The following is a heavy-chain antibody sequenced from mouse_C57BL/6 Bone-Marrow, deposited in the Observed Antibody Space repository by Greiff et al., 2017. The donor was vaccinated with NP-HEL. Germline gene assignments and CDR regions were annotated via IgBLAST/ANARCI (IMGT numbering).Heavy chain of an antibody. J-gene: IGHJ2*01. Sequence: VQLQQSGPVLVKPGASVKMSCKASGYTFTDYYMNWVKQSHGKSLEWIGVINPYNGGTSYNQKFKGKATLTVDKSSSTAYMELNSLTSEDSAVYYCARRLGPFDYWGQGTTLTFSS. V-gene: IGHV1-19*01. D-gene: IGHD4-1*01. CDR1: GYTFTDYY. CDR2: INPYNGGT. CDR3: ARRLGPFDY.